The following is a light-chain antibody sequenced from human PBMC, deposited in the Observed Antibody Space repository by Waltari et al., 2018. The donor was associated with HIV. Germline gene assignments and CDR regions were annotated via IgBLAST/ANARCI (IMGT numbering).Light chain of an antibody. CDR1: SSNIGAGYD. CDR2: ANI. Sequence: QSVLTPPPSVSGAPGQRVTISCTGSSSNIGAGYDVHWYQQLPGTAPKPPNNANINRPSGVPDRFSGSKSGSSASLAITGLQAEDEAHYYCQSFDSSLTTSGVIFGGGTKLTVL. J-gene: IGLJ2*01. V-gene: IGLV1-40*01. CDR3: QSFDSSLTTSGVI.